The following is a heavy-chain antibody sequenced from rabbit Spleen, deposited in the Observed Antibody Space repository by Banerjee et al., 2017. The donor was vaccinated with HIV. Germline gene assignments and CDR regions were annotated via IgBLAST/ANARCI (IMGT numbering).Heavy chain of an antibody. J-gene: IGHJ4*01. CDR1: GVSLNDKDV. Sequence: QSLEESGGGLVKPGASLTLTCTASGVSLNDKDVMCWVRQAPGKGLEWIACINIVTGKSVYASWATGRFTFSRTSSTTVTLQMTSLTAADTAAYFCARDLTGIIGWNFYLWGQGTLVTVS. D-gene: IGHD1-1*01. V-gene: IGHV1S40*01. CDR2: INIVTGKS. CDR3: ARDLTGIIGWNFYL.